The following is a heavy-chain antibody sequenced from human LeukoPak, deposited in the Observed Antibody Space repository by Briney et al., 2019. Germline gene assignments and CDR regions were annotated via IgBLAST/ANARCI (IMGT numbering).Heavy chain of an antibody. V-gene: IGHV1-46*01. CDR3: ARDIWAYDSSGPLDY. CDR2: INPSGGST. J-gene: IGHJ4*02. CDR1: GYTFTSYY. D-gene: IGHD3-22*01. Sequence: ASVKVSCKASGYTFTSYYMHWVRQAPGQGLEWMGIINPSGGSTSYAQKFQGRVTMTRDTSTSTVYMELSSLRSEDTAVYYCARDIWAYDSSGPLDYWGQGTLVTVSS.